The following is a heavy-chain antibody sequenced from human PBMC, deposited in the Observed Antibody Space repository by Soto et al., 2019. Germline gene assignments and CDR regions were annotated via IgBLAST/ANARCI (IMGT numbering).Heavy chain of an antibody. Sequence: ASVKLSCKASGYTFTSYGISWVRQAPGQGLEWMGWISAYNGNTNYAQKLQGRVTMTTDTSTSTAYMELRSLRSDDTAVYYCARDLYCSGGSCWPYYYYYGMDVWGQGTTVTVSS. V-gene: IGHV1-18*01. CDR3: ARDLYCSGGSCWPYYYYYGMDV. J-gene: IGHJ6*02. CDR2: ISAYNGNT. D-gene: IGHD2-15*01. CDR1: GYTFTSYG.